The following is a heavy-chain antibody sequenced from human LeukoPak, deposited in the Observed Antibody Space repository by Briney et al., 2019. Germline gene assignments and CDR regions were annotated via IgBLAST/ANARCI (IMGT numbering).Heavy chain of an antibody. CDR1: GGSISSGGYY. D-gene: IGHD2-15*01. CDR3: ARRSGGSFDY. CDR2: IYYSGST. J-gene: IGHJ4*02. V-gene: IGHV4-31*03. Sequence: SETLSLTCTVSGGSISSGGYYWSWIRQHPGKGLEWIGYIYYSGSTYYNPSLKSRVTISVDTSKNQFSLKLSSVTAADTAVYYCARRSGGSFDYWGQGTLVTVSS.